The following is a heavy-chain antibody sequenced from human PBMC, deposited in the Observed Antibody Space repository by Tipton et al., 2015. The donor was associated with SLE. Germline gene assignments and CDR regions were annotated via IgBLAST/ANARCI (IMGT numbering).Heavy chain of an antibody. V-gene: IGHV3-23*01. Sequence: SLRLSCAASGFTFSDYAMQWVRQARGRGLEWVSGINGGGNSRFNADSVMGRFTSSRDNSKNTFYLQMNSLRAEDTAVYYCAKCRGGSFCRFDFWGQGSLVTVSS. CDR2: INGGGNSR. J-gene: IGHJ4*02. CDR1: GFTFSDYA. D-gene: IGHD1-26*01. CDR3: AKCRGGSFCRFDF.